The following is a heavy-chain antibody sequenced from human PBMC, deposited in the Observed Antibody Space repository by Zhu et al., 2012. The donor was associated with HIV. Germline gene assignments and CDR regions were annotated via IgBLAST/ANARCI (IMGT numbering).Heavy chain of an antibody. D-gene: IGHD3-10*01. CDR3: ARGYGSGSYYHY. CDR2: INRSGDT. J-gene: IGHJ4*02. Sequence: QVQLQQWGAGLLKPSETLSLTCAVYGGSFSGYYWGWIRQPPGKGLEWIGEINRSGDTNYNPSLKSRVTISVDTSKNQFSLKLNSVTAADTAVYYCARGYGSGSYYHYWGQGTLVTVSS. CDR1: GGSFSGYY. V-gene: IGHV4-34*01.